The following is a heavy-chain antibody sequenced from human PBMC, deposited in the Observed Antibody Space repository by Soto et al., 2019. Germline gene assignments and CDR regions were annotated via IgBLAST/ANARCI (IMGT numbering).Heavy chain of an antibody. D-gene: IGHD2-15*01. CDR1: GFTFSSYA. J-gene: IGHJ3*02. Sequence: QVQLVESGGGVVKPGRSLRLSCAASGFTFSSYAMHWVRQAPGKGLEWVAVISYDGSNKYYADSVKGRFTISRDNSKNTLDLQMNSLRAEDTAVYYCARDVLDAFDIWGQGTMVTVSS. CDR3: ARDVLDAFDI. V-gene: IGHV3-30-3*01. CDR2: ISYDGSNK.